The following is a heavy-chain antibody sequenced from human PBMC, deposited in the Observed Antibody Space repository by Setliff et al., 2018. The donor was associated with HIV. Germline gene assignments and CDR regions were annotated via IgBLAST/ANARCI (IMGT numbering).Heavy chain of an antibody. J-gene: IGHJ4*02. D-gene: IGHD3-22*01. CDR2: INPNSDGT. CDR1: GFTFTGYY. V-gene: IGHV1-2*04. CDR3: ARGMDYYDTSGYYQYYFDY. Sequence: ASVKVSCKTSGFTFTGYYMHWVRQAPGQGLEWMGWINPNSDGTNYAQKFQGWITMTRDTSISTAYMELSRLRSDDTAVYYCARGMDYYDTSGYYQYYFDYWGQGTLVTVSS.